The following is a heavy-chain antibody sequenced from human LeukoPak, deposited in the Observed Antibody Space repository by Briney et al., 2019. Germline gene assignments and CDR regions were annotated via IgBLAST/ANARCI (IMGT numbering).Heavy chain of an antibody. CDR2: IYHSGST. J-gene: IGHJ4*02. D-gene: IGHD3-10*01. V-gene: IGHV4-4*02. Sequence: PSETMSLTSAVSGGSISSSNWWSWVRQPPGKGLEWIGEIYHSGSTNYNPSLTSRVTISVDKSKNQFSLKLSSVTAADTAVYYCATTYGSGSYYFDYWGQGTLVTVSS. CDR1: GGSISSSNW. CDR3: ATTYGSGSYYFDY.